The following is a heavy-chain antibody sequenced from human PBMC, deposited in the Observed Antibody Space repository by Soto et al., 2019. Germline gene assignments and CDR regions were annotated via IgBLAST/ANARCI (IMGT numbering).Heavy chain of an antibody. CDR2: ISGDGGRA. J-gene: IGHJ4*02. CDR1: GFTFSDYY. V-gene: IGHV3-74*01. Sequence: EVQLVESGGGLVQPGGSLRLSCAASGFTFSDYYMHWVRQGPGKGLMWVSCISGDGGRAYYADSVKGRFTISRDNAKSTLYLQMNSLRGDDTAVYYCVRDFMTMAGINWGQGTLVAVSS. CDR3: VRDFMTMAGIN. D-gene: IGHD6-19*01.